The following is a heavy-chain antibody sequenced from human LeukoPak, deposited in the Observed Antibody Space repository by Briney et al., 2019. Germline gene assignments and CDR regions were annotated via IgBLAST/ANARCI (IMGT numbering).Heavy chain of an antibody. CDR2: IYPGDSDT. V-gene: IGHV5-51*01. D-gene: IGHD4-17*01. J-gene: IGHJ5*02. Sequence: GESLKISCKGSGYSFTNYWIGWVRQMPGKGLEWMGIIYPGDSDTRYSPSFQGQVTISADKSISTAYLQWSSLKASDTAMYYCARHWDYGDDNNWFDPWGQGTLVTVSS. CDR3: ARHWDYGDDNNWFDP. CDR1: GYSFTNYW.